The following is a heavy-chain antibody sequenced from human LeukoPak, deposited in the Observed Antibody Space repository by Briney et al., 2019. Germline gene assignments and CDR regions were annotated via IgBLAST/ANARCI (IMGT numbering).Heavy chain of an antibody. J-gene: IGHJ4*02. V-gene: IGHV3-21*01. Sequence: GGSLRLSCAASGITFSSYSMNWVRQAPGKGLEWVSSISSTSNHVYYADSVKGRSTISRDNAKNSLYLQMNSLRAEDTAVYYCAREGNWNYAIDYWGQGTLVTVSS. CDR3: AREGNWNYAIDY. CDR1: GITFSSYS. CDR2: ISSTSNHV. D-gene: IGHD1-7*01.